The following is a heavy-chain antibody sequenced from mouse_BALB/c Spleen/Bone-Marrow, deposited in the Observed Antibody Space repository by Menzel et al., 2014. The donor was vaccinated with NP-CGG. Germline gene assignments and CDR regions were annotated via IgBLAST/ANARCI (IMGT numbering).Heavy chain of an antibody. Sequence: EVQLQQSGPELVKPGASVKMSCKASGYTFISYVMHWVKQKPGQGLEWIGYINPYNDGTKYNEKFKGKATLTSDKSSSTAYMELSSLTSEDSAVCYCARYPDYYGSSYAMDYWGQGTSVTVSS. V-gene: IGHV1-14*01. CDR1: GYTFISYV. CDR3: ARYPDYYGSSYAMDY. D-gene: IGHD1-1*01. CDR2: INPYNDGT. J-gene: IGHJ4*01.